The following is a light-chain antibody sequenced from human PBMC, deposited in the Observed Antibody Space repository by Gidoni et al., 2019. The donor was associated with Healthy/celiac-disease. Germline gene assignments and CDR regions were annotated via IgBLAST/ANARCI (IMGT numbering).Light chain of an antibody. V-gene: IGKV3-20*01. CDR2: GAS. Sequence: EIVLTQSPGTLSLSPGERATLSCRASQSVSSSYLAWYQQKPGQAPRLLIYGASIRATCIPDRFSGSGSGTDFTLTISRLEPEDFAVYYCQQYGSSPFTFGPXTKVDIK. CDR3: QQYGSSPFT. J-gene: IGKJ3*01. CDR1: QSVSSSY.